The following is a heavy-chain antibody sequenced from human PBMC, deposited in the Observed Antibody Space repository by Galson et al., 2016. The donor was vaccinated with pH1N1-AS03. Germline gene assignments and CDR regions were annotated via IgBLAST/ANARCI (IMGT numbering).Heavy chain of an antibody. D-gene: IGHD6-25*01. CDR2: VYYSGQT. V-gene: IGHV4-59*04. CDR1: GGSILGYQ. CDR3: ARQISQAAPDWYFDL. J-gene: IGHJ2*01. Sequence: LSLTCDVSGGSILGYQWNWIRLTPGKGLEWIGYVYYSGQTDYSPSLKGRVSISADTSTNQVSLELTSLTAADTAVYYCARQISQAAPDWYFDLWGRGTLVTVSS.